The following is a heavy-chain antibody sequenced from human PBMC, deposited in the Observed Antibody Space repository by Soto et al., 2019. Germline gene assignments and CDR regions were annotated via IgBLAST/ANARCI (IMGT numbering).Heavy chain of an antibody. D-gene: IGHD1-1*01. J-gene: IGHJ3*02. CDR2: ILVGGST. V-gene: IGHV3-23*01. CDR1: VFIGSSYD. CDR3: AKATATSGGAFEI. Sequence: GSLRLACAVSVFIGSSYDMSWVRQAPGKGLEWVSTILVGGSTHYEDSVKGRFTISRDTSKNTVYLQMNSLTAGDTAFYYCAKATATSGGAFEIYGQGTMVTVSS.